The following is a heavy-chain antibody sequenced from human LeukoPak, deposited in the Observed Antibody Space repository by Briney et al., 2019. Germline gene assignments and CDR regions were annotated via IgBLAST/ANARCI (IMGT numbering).Heavy chain of an antibody. Sequence: GGSLILSCAASGFTFSSYSMNWVRQAPGKGLEWVSSINSRGSGEYYADSVKGRFTISRDNAKNSLYLQMNSLRVEDTAVYYCAREGSIVPHQDLDYWGQGSLVTVSS. CDR3: AREGSIVPHQDLDY. J-gene: IGHJ4*02. CDR2: INSRGSGE. V-gene: IGHV3-21*01. D-gene: IGHD2-8*01. CDR1: GFTFSSYS.